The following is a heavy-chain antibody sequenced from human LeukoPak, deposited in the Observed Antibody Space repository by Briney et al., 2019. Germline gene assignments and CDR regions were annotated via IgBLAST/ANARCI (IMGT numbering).Heavy chain of an antibody. V-gene: IGHV4-39*01. CDR3: ARLGAKSFSPFDY. D-gene: IGHD1-26*01. J-gene: IGHJ4*02. CDR1: GGSISSSSYY. CDR2: IYYSGST. Sequence: SETLSLTCTVSGGSISSSSYYWGWIRQPPGKGLEWIGSIYYSGSTYYNPSLKSRVSISVDTSKNQFSLKLSSVTAADTAVYYSARLGAKSFSPFDYWGQGTLVTASS.